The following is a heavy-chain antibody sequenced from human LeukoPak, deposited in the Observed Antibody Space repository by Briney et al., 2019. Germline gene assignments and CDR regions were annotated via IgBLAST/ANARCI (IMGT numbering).Heavy chain of an antibody. CDR2: INHSGST. D-gene: IGHD3-16*02. V-gene: IGHV4-34*01. Sequence: SETLSLTCAVYGGSFSGYYWSWIRQPPGKGLEWIGEINHSGSTNYNPSLKSRVTISVDTSKNQFSLKMSSVTAADTAVYYCARGVGMITFGGVIISGGVYFDYWGQGTLVTVSS. CDR3: ARGVGMITFGGVIISGGVYFDY. J-gene: IGHJ4*02. CDR1: GGSFSGYY.